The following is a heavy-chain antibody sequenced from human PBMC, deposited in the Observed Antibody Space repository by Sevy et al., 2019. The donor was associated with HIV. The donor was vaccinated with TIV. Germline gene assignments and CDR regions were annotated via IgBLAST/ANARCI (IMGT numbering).Heavy chain of an antibody. D-gene: IGHD5-18*01. Sequence: GGSLRLSCAASGFTFSSYGMHWVRQAPGKGLEWVAVISYDGSNKYYADSVKGRFTISRDNSKNTLYLQMNSLRAEDTAVYYCANGRGTQLGLWCAFDIWGQGTMVTVSS. CDR1: GFTFSSYG. CDR2: ISYDGSNK. CDR3: ANGRGTQLGLWCAFDI. V-gene: IGHV3-30*18. J-gene: IGHJ3*02.